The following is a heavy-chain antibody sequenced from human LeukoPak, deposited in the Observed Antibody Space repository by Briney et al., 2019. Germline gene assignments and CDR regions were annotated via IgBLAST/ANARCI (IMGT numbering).Heavy chain of an antibody. CDR1: GITFSTSD. V-gene: IGHV3-13*01. CDR3: ARGSVRVGMDV. Sequence: GGSLRLSCEASGITFSTSDMHWVRQAPGKGLEWVSVIGTAVDTYYADSMKGRFTISRENAKNSLYLQMNSLRGGDTAVYYCARGSVRVGMDVWGQGTTVTVSS. D-gene: IGHD6-13*01. CDR2: IGTAVDT. J-gene: IGHJ6*02.